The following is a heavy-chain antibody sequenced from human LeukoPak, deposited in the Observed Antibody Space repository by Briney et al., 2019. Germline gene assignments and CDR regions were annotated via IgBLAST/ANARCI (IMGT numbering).Heavy chain of an antibody. CDR1: GYTLTELS. CDR2: FDPEDGET. D-gene: IGHD4-17*01. CDR3: ATYGDSHAFDI. J-gene: IGHJ3*02. Sequence: ASVTVSCKVSGYTLTELSVHWVRQAPGKGLEWMGGFDPEDGETIYAQKFQGRVTMTEDTSTDAAYMELSSLRSEDTAVYYCATYGDSHAFDIWGQGTMVTVSS. V-gene: IGHV1-24*01.